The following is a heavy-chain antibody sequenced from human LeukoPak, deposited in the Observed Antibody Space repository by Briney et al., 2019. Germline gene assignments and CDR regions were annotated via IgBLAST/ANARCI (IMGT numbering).Heavy chain of an antibody. J-gene: IGHJ4*02. CDR3: AKTRPLDSSSWSHGDY. Sequence: GGSLRLSCAASGFTFSSYWVSWVRQAPGKGLEWVANIKQDGSEKYYVDSVKGRFTISRDNSKNTLYLQMNSLRAEDTAVYYCAKTRPLDSSSWSHGDYWGQGTLVTVSS. CDR2: IKQDGSEK. CDR1: GFTFSSYW. V-gene: IGHV3-7*03. D-gene: IGHD6-13*01.